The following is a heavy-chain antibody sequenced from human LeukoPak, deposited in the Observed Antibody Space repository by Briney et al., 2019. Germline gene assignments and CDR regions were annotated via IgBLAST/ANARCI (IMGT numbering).Heavy chain of an antibody. CDR2: ISYDGSNK. V-gene: IGHV3-30*18. CDR3: AKDLPDYAIERHILDY. Sequence: GGSLRLSCAASGFTFSSYGMHWVRQAPGKGLEWVAVISYDGSNKYYADSVKGRFTISRDNSKNTLYLQMNSLRAEDTAVYYCAKDLPDYAIERHILDYWGQGTLVTVSS. CDR1: GFTFSSYG. J-gene: IGHJ4*02. D-gene: IGHD3-16*01.